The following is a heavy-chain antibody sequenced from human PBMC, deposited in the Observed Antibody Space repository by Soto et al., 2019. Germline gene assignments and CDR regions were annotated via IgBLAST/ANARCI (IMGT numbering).Heavy chain of an antibody. J-gene: IGHJ6*02. CDR2: IYYSGST. V-gene: IGHV4-59*01. CDR1: GGSISSYY. Sequence: LSLTCTVSGGSISSYYWSWIRQPPGKGLEWIGYIYYSGSTNYNPSLKSRVTISVDTSKNQFSLKLSSVTAADTAVYYCARDRRRQWLGYYYYGMDVWGQGTTVTVSS. D-gene: IGHD6-19*01. CDR3: ARDRRRQWLGYYYYGMDV.